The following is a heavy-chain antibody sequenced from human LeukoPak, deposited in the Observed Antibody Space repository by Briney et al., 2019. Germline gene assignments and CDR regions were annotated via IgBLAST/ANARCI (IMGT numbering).Heavy chain of an antibody. CDR1: GFTFSSYA. CDR2: ITYDGSNK. Sequence: GGSLRLSCAASGFTFSSYAMHWVRQAPGKGLEWVAVITYDGSNKYYAGSVKGRFTISRDNSKNTLYLQMNSLRAEDTAVYYCARDRGLRYFDWLQIDYWGQGTLVTVSS. CDR3: ARDRGLRYFDWLQIDY. J-gene: IGHJ4*02. D-gene: IGHD3-9*01. V-gene: IGHV3-30-3*01.